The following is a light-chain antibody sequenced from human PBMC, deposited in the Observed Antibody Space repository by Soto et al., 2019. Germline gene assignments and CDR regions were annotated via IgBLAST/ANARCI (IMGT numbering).Light chain of an antibody. CDR3: AAWDDSLNGLL. CDR1: GSNIGSHS. J-gene: IGLJ3*02. CDR2: TND. Sequence: QSVLTQPPSASGTPGQRVTISCSGSGSNIGSHSVNWYRHLPGAAPKVLIYTNDQRPSGVPDRFSGSKSGSSASLAISGLQSEDEAAYYCAAWDDSLNGLLFGGGTKLTVL. V-gene: IGLV1-44*01.